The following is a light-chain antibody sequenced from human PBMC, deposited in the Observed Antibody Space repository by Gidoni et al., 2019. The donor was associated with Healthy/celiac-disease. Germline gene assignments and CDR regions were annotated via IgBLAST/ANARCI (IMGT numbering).Light chain of an antibody. V-gene: IGLV1-40*01. CDR3: QSYDSSLSGGVV. J-gene: IGLJ2*01. CDR2: GNS. Sequence: QSVLTQPPSVSGATGQRVTISCTGSSSNIGAGYDVHWYQQLPGTAPKLLIYGNSNRPSGVPDRFSGSKSGTSASLAITGLQAEDEADYYCQSYDSSLSGGVVFGGGTKLTVL. CDR1: SSNIGAGYD.